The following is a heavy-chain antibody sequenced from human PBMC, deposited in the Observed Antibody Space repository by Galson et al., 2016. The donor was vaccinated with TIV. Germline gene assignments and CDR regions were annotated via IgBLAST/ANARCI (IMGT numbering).Heavy chain of an antibody. CDR2: ITGTGDNT. J-gene: IGHJ5*02. V-gene: IGHV3-23*01. Sequence: SLRLSCAASGFTFSTYAMSWVRQAPGKGLEWVSSITGTGDNTYYADSVKGRFTTSRDNSKNTLYLQMDSLRVEDTALYFCAQDPTLRVATILTLDSWGQGTLVTVSS. CDR3: AQDPTLRVATILTLDS. CDR1: GFTFSTYA. D-gene: IGHD5-24*01.